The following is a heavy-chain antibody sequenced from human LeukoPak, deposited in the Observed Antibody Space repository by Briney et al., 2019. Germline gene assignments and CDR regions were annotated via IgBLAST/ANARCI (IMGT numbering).Heavy chain of an antibody. CDR3: AKGAFPTAMVTPYFDY. Sequence: GGSLRLSCAGSRFTFSSYAMSWVRQAPGKGLQWVPTISGRGTDTYYADSVKGRFIISRDNSNSTLSLQMSSLRAEDTAVYYCAKGAFPTAMVTPYFDYWGQGALVTISS. CDR1: RFTFSSYA. D-gene: IGHD5-18*01. CDR2: ISGRGTDT. J-gene: IGHJ4*02. V-gene: IGHV3-23*01.